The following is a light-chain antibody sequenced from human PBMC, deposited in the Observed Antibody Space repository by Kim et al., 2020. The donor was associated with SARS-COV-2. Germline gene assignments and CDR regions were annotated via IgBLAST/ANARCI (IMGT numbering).Light chain of an antibody. CDR3: QTWGTGIHWV. J-gene: IGLJ3*02. V-gene: IGLV4-69*01. Sequence: SVKLTCTLSSGHSSYAIAWHQQQPEKGPRYLMKLNSDGCHSKGDGIPDRFSGSSSGAERYLTISSLQSEDEADYYCQTWGTGIHWVFGGGTQLTVL. CDR2: LNSDGCH. CDR1: SGHSSYA.